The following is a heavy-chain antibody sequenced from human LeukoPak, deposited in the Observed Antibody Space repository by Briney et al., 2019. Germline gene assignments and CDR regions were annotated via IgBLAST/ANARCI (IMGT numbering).Heavy chain of an antibody. Sequence: GGSLRLSCAASGFTVSSNYMSWVRQAPGKGLEWVSVIYSGGSTYYAGSVKGRFTISRDNSKNTLYLQMNSLRAEDTAVYYCARGRYYYDSSGYKRYFQHWGQGTLVTVSS. D-gene: IGHD3-22*01. J-gene: IGHJ1*01. CDR2: IYSGGST. V-gene: IGHV3-53*01. CDR3: ARGRYYYDSSGYKRYFQH. CDR1: GFTVSSNY.